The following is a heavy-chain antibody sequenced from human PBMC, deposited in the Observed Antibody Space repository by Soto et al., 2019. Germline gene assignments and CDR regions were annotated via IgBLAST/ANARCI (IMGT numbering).Heavy chain of an antibody. Sequence: QVQLQESGPGLVKPSETLSLTCTVSGGSVSSGSYYWSWIRQPPGKGLEWIGYIYYSGSTNYNPSLKSRVTISVDTSKNQFSLKLSSVTAADTAVYYCARDLYSGSYLTSGWYFDYWGQGTLVTVSS. CDR2: IYYSGST. J-gene: IGHJ4*02. CDR1: GGSVSSGSYY. CDR3: ARDLYSGSYLTSGWYFDY. D-gene: IGHD1-26*01. V-gene: IGHV4-61*01.